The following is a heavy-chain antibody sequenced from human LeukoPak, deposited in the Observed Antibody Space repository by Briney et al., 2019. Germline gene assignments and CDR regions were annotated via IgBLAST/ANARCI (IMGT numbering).Heavy chain of an antibody. J-gene: IGHJ6*02. CDR1: GGSLSSYY. Sequence: PSETLSLTCTVSGGSLSSYYWSWIRQPAGKGLEWIGRIYTSGSTNYNPSLKSRVTMSVDTSKNQFSLKLSSVTAADTAVYYCARDRGCSSTSCYVTPGMDVWGQGTTVTVSS. V-gene: IGHV4-4*07. CDR3: ARDRGCSSTSCYVTPGMDV. D-gene: IGHD2-2*01. CDR2: IYTSGST.